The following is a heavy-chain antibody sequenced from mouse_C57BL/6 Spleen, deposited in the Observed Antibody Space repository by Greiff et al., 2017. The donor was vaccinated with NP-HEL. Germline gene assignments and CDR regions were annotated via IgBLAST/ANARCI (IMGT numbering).Heavy chain of an antibody. V-gene: IGHV14-2*01. D-gene: IGHD1-1*02. CDR2: IDPEDGET. CDR3: ARWGGFDY. CDR1: GFNIKDYY. Sequence: VQLQQSGAELVKPGASVKLSCTASGFNIKDYYMHWVKQRPEQGLEWIGRIDPEDGETKYAQKFQGKATITADTSSNTAYLRLSSLTSGDTAVYYCARWGGFDYWGQGTTLTVSS. J-gene: IGHJ2*01.